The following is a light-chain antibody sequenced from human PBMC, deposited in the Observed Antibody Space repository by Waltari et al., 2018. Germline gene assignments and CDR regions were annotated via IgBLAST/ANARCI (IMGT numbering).Light chain of an antibody. V-gene: IGLV3-1*01. J-gene: IGLJ2*01. CDR3: QAWDSTIAV. CDR1: ALGSKY. Sequence: SFELTQPPSVSVSPGQTASVTCPGDALGSKYASCYQQRPGQSPAVVIYQNTKRPSGIPERFSGSNSGNTATLTISGTQAMDEADYYCQAWDSTIAVFGGGTKLTVL. CDR2: QNT.